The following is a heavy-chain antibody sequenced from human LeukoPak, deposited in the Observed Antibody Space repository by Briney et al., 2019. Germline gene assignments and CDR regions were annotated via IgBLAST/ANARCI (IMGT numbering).Heavy chain of an antibody. CDR2: IRGSSTTI. Sequence: GGSLRLSCTASGFTFSTSSMTWVRQTPGKGLEWISYIRGSSTTIYYADSVKGRFTISRDNGGNSLYLQMNDLKAEDTGVYFCARTDRSLRGHAASYGPYFDFWGQGSLVTVSS. V-gene: IGHV3-48*01. J-gene: IGHJ4*02. D-gene: IGHD3-10*01. CDR3: ARTDRSLRGHAASYGPYFDF. CDR1: GFTFSTSS.